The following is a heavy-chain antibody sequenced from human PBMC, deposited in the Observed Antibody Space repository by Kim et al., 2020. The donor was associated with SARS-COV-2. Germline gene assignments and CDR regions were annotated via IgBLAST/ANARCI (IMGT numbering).Heavy chain of an antibody. Sequence: TKNSQKFQGRVTITRDTSASTSYMELTSLRSEDTAVYYCARDFGSSSNYWGQGTLVTVSS. CDR2: T. CDR3: ARDFGSSSNY. D-gene: IGHD6-6*01. J-gene: IGHJ4*02. V-gene: IGHV1-3*01.